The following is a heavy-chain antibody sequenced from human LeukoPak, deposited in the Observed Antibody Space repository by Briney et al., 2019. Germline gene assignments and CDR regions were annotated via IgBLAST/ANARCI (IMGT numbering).Heavy chain of an antibody. V-gene: IGHV3-11*06. D-gene: IGHD4-11*01. J-gene: IGHJ4*02. CDR3: TRDPTQYLRYGYFDY. CDR1: GFTFGDFS. CDR2: ISNTNDYT. Sequence: GGSLRLSCTASGFTFGDFSLNWVRQAPGEGLEWVSYISNTNDYTEYADSVKGRFIISRDNAKNSLYLQMSSLRAEDTAVYYCTRDPTQYLRYGYFDYWGQGTLVTVSS.